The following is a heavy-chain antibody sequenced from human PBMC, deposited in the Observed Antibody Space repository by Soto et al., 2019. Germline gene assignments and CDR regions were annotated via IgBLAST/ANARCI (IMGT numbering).Heavy chain of an antibody. V-gene: IGHV1-18*03. CDR2: ISAYNGNT. J-gene: IGHJ6*03. D-gene: IGHD6-6*01. CDR1: GGTFSSYA. Sequence: ASVKVSCKASGGTFSSYAISWVRQAPGQGLEWMGWISAYNGNTNYAQKLQGRVTMTTDTSTSTAYMELRSLRPEDMAVYYCARRARPDFYYMDVWGKGTTVTVSS. CDR3: ARRARPDFYYMDV.